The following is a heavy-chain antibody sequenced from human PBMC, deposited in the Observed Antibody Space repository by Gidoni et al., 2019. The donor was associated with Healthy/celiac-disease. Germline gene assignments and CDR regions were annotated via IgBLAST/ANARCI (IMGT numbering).Heavy chain of an antibody. Sequence: QVQLQESGPGLVKPSQTLSLTCTVSGGSISSGSSYWSSIRQPAGKGLELIGHIYTSGSTHHTPSLKSRVTISVDTSKNQFSLKLSSVTAADTAVYYCAREGGFMGLRLGELSSRQYYYYGMDVWGQGTTVTVSS. CDR3: AREGGFMGLRLGELSSRQYYYYGMDV. CDR2: IYTSGST. D-gene: IGHD3-16*02. J-gene: IGHJ6*02. CDR1: GGSISSGSSY. V-gene: IGHV4-61*02.